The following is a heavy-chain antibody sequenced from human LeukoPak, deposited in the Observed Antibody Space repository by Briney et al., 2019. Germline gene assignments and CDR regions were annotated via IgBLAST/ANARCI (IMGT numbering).Heavy chain of an antibody. D-gene: IGHD6-13*01. Sequence: PETLSLTCTVSGGSISTYYWTWIRQPPGKGLEWIGYIYYSGSTNYNPSLKSRVTTSVDTSKNQFSLKLTSVTAADTAVYYCARGAVAGYLNAPLDYWGQGTLVTVSS. CDR3: ARGAVAGYLNAPLDY. V-gene: IGHV4-59*01. CDR2: IYYSGST. CDR1: GGSISTYY. J-gene: IGHJ4*02.